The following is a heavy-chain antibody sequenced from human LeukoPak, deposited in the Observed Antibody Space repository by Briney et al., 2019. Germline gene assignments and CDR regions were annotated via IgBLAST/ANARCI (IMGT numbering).Heavy chain of an antibody. CDR2: IKQDGSEK. Sequence: GGSLRLSCAASGFTLSSYWMSWVRQAPGKGLEWVANIKQDGSEKYYVDSVKGRFTISRDNAKNSLYLQMNSLRAEDTAVYYCARDCKGSGPPMDVWGKGTTVTVSS. CDR3: ARDCKGSGPPMDV. D-gene: IGHD2/OR15-2a*01. CDR1: GFTLSSYW. V-gene: IGHV3-7*01. J-gene: IGHJ6*04.